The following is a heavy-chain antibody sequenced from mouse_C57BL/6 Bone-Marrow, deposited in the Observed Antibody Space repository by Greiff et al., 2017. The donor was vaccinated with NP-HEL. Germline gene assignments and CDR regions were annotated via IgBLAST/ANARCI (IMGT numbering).Heavy chain of an antibody. CDR2: IWWDDDK. Sequence: QVQLKESGPGILQPSQTLSLTCSFSGFSLSTFGMGVGWIRQPSGKGLEWLAHIWWDDDKYYNPALKSRLTISKDTSKNQVFLKIANVDTADTATYYCARIVYDGYLAWFAYWGQGTLVTVSA. CDR1: GFSLSTFGMG. CDR3: ARIVYDGYLAWFAY. V-gene: IGHV8-8*01. J-gene: IGHJ3*01. D-gene: IGHD2-3*01.